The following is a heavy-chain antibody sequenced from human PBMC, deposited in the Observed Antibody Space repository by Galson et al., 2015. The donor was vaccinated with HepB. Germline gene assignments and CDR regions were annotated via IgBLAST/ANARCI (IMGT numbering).Heavy chain of an antibody. D-gene: IGHD3-3*01. Sequence: SLRLSCAASGFTFSSYAMSWVRQAPGKGLEWVSAISGSGGSTYYADSVKGRFTISRDNSKNTLYLQMNSLRAEDTAVYYCAKDSDSDFWSGYPPYGMDVWGQGTPVTVSS. CDR3: AKDSDSDFWSGYPPYGMDV. J-gene: IGHJ6*02. CDR2: ISGSGGST. V-gene: IGHV3-23*01. CDR1: GFTFSSYA.